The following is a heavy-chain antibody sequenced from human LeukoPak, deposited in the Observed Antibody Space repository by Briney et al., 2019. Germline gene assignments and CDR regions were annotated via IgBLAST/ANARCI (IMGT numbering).Heavy chain of an antibody. D-gene: IGHD2-2*01. Sequence: GESLKISCEVYGYSFTTYWLGWVRQMPGKGLEWMGTFNPGDFDIRYSPSFQGQVTISVDKSISTAYLQWSSLKASDTAMYYCARHVSSSRVAFDIWGQGTMVTVSS. CDR3: ARHVSSSRVAFDI. CDR2: FNPGDFDI. J-gene: IGHJ3*02. V-gene: IGHV5-51*01. CDR1: GYSFTTYW.